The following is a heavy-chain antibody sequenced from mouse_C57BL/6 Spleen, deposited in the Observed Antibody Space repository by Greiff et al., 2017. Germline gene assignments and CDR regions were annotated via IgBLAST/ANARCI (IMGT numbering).Heavy chain of an antibody. CDR1: GFTFSSYA. CDR2: ISDGGSYT. J-gene: IGHJ3*01. Sequence: EVQGVESGGGLVKPGGSLKLSCAASGFTFSSYAMYWVRQTPEKRLEWVATISDGGSYTYYPEHAKGRFTITRDNAKNNLYLQMSHLKSEDTARYYCASHIYYGNPAWFAYWGQGTLVTVSA. CDR3: ASHIYYGNPAWFAY. V-gene: IGHV5-4*01. D-gene: IGHD2-1*01.